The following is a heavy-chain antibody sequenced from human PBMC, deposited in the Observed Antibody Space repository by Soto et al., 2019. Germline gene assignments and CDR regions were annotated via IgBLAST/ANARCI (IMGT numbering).Heavy chain of an antibody. Sequence: ASVKVSCKASGYTFPSYSMHWVRQAPGQRLEWMGWINAVNGNTKYSQKFQGRVTITRDTSASTAYMLLSSLRSEDTAVYYCGRDILGGGLGSGYYYGMDVWGQGTTVTVSS. CDR3: GRDILGGGLGSGYYYGMDV. CDR2: INAVNGNT. CDR1: GYTFPSYS. V-gene: IGHV1-3*01. J-gene: IGHJ6*02. D-gene: IGHD3-10*01.